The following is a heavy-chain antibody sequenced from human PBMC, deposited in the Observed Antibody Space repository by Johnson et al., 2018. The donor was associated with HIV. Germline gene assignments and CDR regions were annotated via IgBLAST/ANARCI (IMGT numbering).Heavy chain of an antibody. CDR1: GLTVSTND. V-gene: IGHV3-66*01. CDR3: ARDGPGDGNAMGGSGAFDI. CDR2: IYSGDST. Sequence: ESGGGLVQPGGSLRLSCAASGLTVSTNDINWVRQAPGKGLEWVAIIYSGDSTYYADSLEGRFTISRDKSKNTVYLQMNSLRVEDTAVYYCARDGPGDGNAMGGSGAFDIWGQGTMVTVSS. D-gene: IGHD5-24*01. J-gene: IGHJ3*02.